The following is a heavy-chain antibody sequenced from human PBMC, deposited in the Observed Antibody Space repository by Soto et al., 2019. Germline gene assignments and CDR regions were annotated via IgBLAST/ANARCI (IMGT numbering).Heavy chain of an antibody. CDR1: GFTFSSYA. V-gene: IGHV3-30-3*01. CDR3: ARMNDYGDYGELYYFDY. Sequence: GGSLRLSCAASGFTFSSYAMHWVRQAPGKGLEWVAVISYDGSNKYYADSVKGRFTISRDNSKNTLYLQMNSLRAEDTAVYYCARMNDYGDYGELYYFDYWGQGTLVTVSS. D-gene: IGHD4-17*01. CDR2: ISYDGSNK. J-gene: IGHJ4*02.